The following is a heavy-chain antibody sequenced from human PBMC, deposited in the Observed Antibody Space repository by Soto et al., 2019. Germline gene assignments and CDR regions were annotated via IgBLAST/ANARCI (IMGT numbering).Heavy chain of an antibody. CDR1: GGSFSGYY. V-gene: IGHV4-34*01. CDR2: INHSGST. J-gene: IGHJ4*02. D-gene: IGHD3-10*01. Sequence: SETLSLTCAVYGGSFSGYYWSWIRQPPGKGLEWIGEINHSGSTNYNPPLKSRVTISVDTSKNQFSLKLSSVTAADTVVYYCAVGSMVRGRGRYWGQGTLVTVSS. CDR3: AVGSMVRGRGRY.